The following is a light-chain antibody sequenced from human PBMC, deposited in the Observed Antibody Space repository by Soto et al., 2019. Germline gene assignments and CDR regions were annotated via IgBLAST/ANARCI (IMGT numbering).Light chain of an antibody. J-gene: IGKJ5*01. V-gene: IGKV3-11*01. CDR1: QSVSSH. CDR2: DAS. Sequence: EIVLTQSPATLSLSPGEGATVSCRASQSVSSHLAWYQQKRGQAPRLLIYDASSRASGIPARFSGRGSGTDFTLTISYLEPEDFAIYYCQQRSNWPPTFGQGTRLEIK. CDR3: QQRSNWPPT.